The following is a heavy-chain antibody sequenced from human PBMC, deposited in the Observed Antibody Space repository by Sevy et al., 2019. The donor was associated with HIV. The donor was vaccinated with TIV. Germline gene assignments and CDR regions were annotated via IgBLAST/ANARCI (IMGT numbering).Heavy chain of an antibody. Sequence: GGSLRLSCTASGFTFSSYAMSWVRQAPGKGLEWVSAISGSGGSTYYADSVKGRFTISRDNSKNTLYLQMNSLRAEDTAVYYCAKGDYGDYACSSDWGQGTLVTVSS. J-gene: IGHJ4*02. CDR1: GFTFSSYA. CDR2: ISGSGGST. CDR3: AKGDYGDYACSSD. D-gene: IGHD4-17*01. V-gene: IGHV3-23*01.